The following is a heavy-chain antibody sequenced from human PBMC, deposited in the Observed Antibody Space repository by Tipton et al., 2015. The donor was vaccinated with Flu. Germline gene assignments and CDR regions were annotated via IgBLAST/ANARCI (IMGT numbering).Heavy chain of an antibody. D-gene: IGHD5-12*01. Sequence: TLSLTCTVSGGSISSSYWSWIRQPAGKGLGWIGRISTSGSTNYNASLESRVTMSRDTSKNHFSLRLSSATAADTALYYCARDLRGYSGYTGGDAFAMWGQGIMVPVAS. CDR3: ARDLRGYSGYTGGDAFAM. CDR2: ISTSGST. V-gene: IGHV4-4*07. CDR1: GGSISSSY. J-gene: IGHJ3*02.